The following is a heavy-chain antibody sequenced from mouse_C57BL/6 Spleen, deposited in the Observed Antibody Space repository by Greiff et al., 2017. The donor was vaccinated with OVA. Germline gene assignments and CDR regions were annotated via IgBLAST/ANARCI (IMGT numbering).Heavy chain of an antibody. CDR1: GYAFSSSW. V-gene: IGHV1-82*01. CDR3: ARGTGTFDY. J-gene: IGHJ2*01. D-gene: IGHD4-1*01. Sequence: VQLQQSGPELVKPGASVKISCKASGYAFSSSWMNWVKQRPGKGLEWIGRIYPGDGGTNYNGKFKGKATLTADKSSSTAYMQLSSLTSEDSAVYFCARGTGTFDYWGQGTTLTVSS. CDR2: IYPGDGGT.